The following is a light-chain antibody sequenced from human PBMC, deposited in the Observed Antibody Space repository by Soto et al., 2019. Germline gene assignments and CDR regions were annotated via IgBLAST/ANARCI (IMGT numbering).Light chain of an antibody. Sequence: QSVLTQPASVSGSPGQSITISCTGTSSDVGVYNYVSWYQQHPGKAPKLMIYEVTNRPSGVSTRFSGSKSGNTASLTISGLQAEDEADYYCSSYASTSRYVFGTGTKVTV. J-gene: IGLJ1*01. CDR1: SSDVGVYNY. CDR2: EVT. CDR3: SSYASTSRYV. V-gene: IGLV2-14*01.